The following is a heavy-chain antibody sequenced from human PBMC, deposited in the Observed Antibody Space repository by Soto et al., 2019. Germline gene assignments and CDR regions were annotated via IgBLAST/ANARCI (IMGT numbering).Heavy chain of an antibody. D-gene: IGHD3-10*01. CDR3: AKKVNSGPGSQYFDY. CDR2: CRTSGAGGTT. V-gene: IGHV3-23*01. Sequence: PGESLSLSCAASGFTFSSYSMGWVRQAPGNGLEWVSGCRTSGAGGTTYYADSVKGRFTISRDTSKNMLFLQMNSLRAEDTAIYYCAKKVNSGPGSQYFDYWGQGTLVTVSS. J-gene: IGHJ4*02. CDR1: GFTFSSYS.